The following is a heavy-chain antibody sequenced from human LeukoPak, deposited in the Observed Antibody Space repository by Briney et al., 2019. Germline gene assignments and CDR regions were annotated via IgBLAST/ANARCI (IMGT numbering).Heavy chain of an antibody. CDR3: ARGGWAYRYFDL. V-gene: IGHV3-64*01. CDR1: GFTFSSYA. Sequence: GGSLRPSCAASGFTFSSYAMHWVRQAPGKGLEYVSAISSNGGSTYYANSVKGRFTISRDNSKNTLYLQMGSLRAEDMAVYYCARGGWAYRYFDLWGRGTLVTVSS. D-gene: IGHD6-19*01. J-gene: IGHJ2*01. CDR2: ISSNGGST.